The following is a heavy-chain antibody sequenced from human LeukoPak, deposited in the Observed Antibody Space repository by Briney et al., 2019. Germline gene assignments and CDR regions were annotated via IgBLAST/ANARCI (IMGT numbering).Heavy chain of an antibody. J-gene: IGHJ4*02. D-gene: IGHD2-15*01. CDR2: INPGDSDT. CDR1: GYSFTSNW. CDR3: ARPVSLAVVVSFFGY. Sequence: GESLNISCKGSGYSFTSNWIGWVRQLPGIGLDWMGIINPGDSDTRYSPSFQGQVTISADKSISTAYLQWSSLKASDTAMYYCARPVSLAVVVSFFGYWGQGTLVTVS. V-gene: IGHV5-51*01.